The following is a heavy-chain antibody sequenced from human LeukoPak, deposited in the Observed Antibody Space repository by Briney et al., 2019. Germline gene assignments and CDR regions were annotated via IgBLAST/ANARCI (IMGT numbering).Heavy chain of an antibody. CDR1: GYTFTSYG. V-gene: IGHV1-18*01. J-gene: IGHJ4*02. Sequence: ASVKVSCKASGYTFTSYGITRVRQAPGQGLEWMGWISAYNAYTYYAQKLQGRVTITTDTSTSTAYMELRSLRSDDTAVYYCARDVLHRIHYDSSAYYPGSSYWGQGTLVTVSS. CDR2: ISAYNAYT. CDR3: ARDVLHRIHYDSSAYYPGSSY. D-gene: IGHD3-22*01.